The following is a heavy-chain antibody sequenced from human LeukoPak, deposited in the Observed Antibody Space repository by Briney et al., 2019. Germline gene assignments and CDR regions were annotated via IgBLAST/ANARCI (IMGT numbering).Heavy chain of an antibody. CDR3: ARGIRIVVVPAAIRFDY. J-gene: IGHJ4*02. D-gene: IGHD2-2*02. V-gene: IGHV1-2*02. CDR2: INPNSGGT. CDR1: GYTFTGYY. Sequence: GASVKVSCTASGYTFTGYYMHWVRQAPGQGLEWMGWINPNSGGTNYAQKFQGRVTMTRDTSISTAYMELSRLRSDDTAVYYCARGIRIVVVPAAIRFDYWGQGTLVTVSS.